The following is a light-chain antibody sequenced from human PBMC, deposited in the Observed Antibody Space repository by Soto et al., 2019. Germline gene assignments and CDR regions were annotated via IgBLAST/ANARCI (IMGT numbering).Light chain of an antibody. CDR3: QSYDSSLISYV. Sequence: QSVLTQPPSVSGAPGQRVTISCTGSSSNIGAGYDVHWYQQLPGTAPKLLIYGNNNRPSGAPDRFSGSKSGTSASLAITGLQAEDEADYYCQSYDSSLISYVFGTGTKLTVL. CDR2: GNN. J-gene: IGLJ1*01. CDR1: SSNIGAGYD. V-gene: IGLV1-40*01.